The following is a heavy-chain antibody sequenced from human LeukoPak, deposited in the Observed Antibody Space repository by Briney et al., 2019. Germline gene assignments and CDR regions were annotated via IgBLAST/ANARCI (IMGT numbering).Heavy chain of an antibody. Sequence: GGSLRLSCAASGFNFDDYAMHWVRQAPGKGLEWVSGINWNSGSIGYADSVKGRFTISRDNAKNSLYLQMNSLRAEDTALYYCAKGHRGGTYYYDSTGYYWDYWGQGTLVTVSS. CDR1: GFNFDDYA. CDR2: INWNSGSI. CDR3: AKGHRGGTYYYDSTGYYWDY. D-gene: IGHD3-22*01. J-gene: IGHJ4*02. V-gene: IGHV3-9*01.